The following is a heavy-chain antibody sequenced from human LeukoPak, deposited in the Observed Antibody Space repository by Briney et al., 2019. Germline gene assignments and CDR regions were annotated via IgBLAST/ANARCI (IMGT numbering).Heavy chain of an antibody. CDR1: GYTFTSYY. CDR3: ARDLVGRRDEVWWLRDY. V-gene: IGHV1-46*01. J-gene: IGHJ4*02. D-gene: IGHD2-8*02. CDR2: INPSGGST. Sequence: ASVKVSCKASGYTFTSYYMHWVRQAPGQGLEWMGIINPSGGSTSYAQKFQGRVTMTRDMSTSTVYMELSSLRSEDTAVYYCARDLVGRRDEVWWLRDYWGQGTLVTVSS.